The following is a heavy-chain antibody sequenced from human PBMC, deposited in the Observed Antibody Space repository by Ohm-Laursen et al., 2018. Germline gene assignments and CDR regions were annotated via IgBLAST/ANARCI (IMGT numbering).Heavy chain of an antibody. CDR3: ARDRVGAYALYGMDV. J-gene: IGHJ6*02. CDR1: GFTVSSNY. Sequence: SLRLSCAAPGFTVSSNYMSWVRQAPGKGLEWVSVIYSGGSTYYADSVKGRFTVSRDNSKNTLYLQMNSLRAEDTAVYYCARDRVGAYALYGMDVWGQGTTVTVSS. V-gene: IGHV3-53*01. CDR2: IYSGGST. D-gene: IGHD2-8*02.